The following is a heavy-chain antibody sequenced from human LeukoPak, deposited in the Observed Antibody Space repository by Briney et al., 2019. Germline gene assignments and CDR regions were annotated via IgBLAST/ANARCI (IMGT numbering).Heavy chain of an antibody. CDR1: GFTFSSYW. CDR2: ISSSSSYI. J-gene: IGHJ3*02. D-gene: IGHD5-18*01. V-gene: IGHV3-21*01. Sequence: PGGSLRLSCAASGFTFSSYWMHWVRQAPGKGLEWVSSISSSSSYIYYADSVKGRFTISRDNAKNSLYLQMNSLRAEDTAVYYCARGGYSYGSKAFDIWGQGTMVTVSS. CDR3: ARGGYSYGSKAFDI.